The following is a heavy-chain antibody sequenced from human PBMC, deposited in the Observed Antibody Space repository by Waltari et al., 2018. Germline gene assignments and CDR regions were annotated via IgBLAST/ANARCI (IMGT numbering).Heavy chain of an antibody. Sequence: EVPLLESGGGLVQPGGSLRLSWAASGFTFSTYVMNWVRQAPGKGLEWVSSISDAGGIINYADSVKGRFTISRDNSKNTLYLQMNSLRVDDTAVYYCARGSGVDSWGQGTLVTISS. CDR3: ARGSGVDS. D-gene: IGHD7-27*01. V-gene: IGHV3-23*01. CDR1: GFTFSTYV. J-gene: IGHJ4*02. CDR2: ISDAGGII.